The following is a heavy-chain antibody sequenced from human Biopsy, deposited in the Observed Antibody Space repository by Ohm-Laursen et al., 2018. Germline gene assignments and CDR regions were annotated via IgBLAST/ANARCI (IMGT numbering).Heavy chain of an antibody. CDR1: GGSFNGYY. CDR3: VRGVDYYDPYHYYALDV. Sequence: TLSLTCAVYGGSFNGYYWSWIRQTPGKGLEWIGEINHSGRTNYNPSLKSRVTISVDASKNQFSLKVRSVTAAGTAVYYCVRGVDYYDPYHYYALDVWGQGTTVTVSS. D-gene: IGHD3-22*01. J-gene: IGHJ6*02. V-gene: IGHV4-34*01. CDR2: INHSGRT.